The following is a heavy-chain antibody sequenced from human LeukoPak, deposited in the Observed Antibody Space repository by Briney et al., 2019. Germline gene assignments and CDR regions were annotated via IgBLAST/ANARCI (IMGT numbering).Heavy chain of an antibody. CDR3: ARGIQPPKYYGSGSDTFDI. Sequence: GTSLRLSCVASGFTFNTYAIHWVRQAPGKGLEWVAVVSKDGNTKYYADSAKGRFTISRDNSKNTVYLQMNSLRTEDTSVYYCARGIQPPKYYGSGSDTFDIWGQGAMVTVSS. CDR2: VSKDGNTK. V-gene: IGHV3-30*04. D-gene: IGHD3-10*01. CDR1: GFTFNTYA. J-gene: IGHJ3*02.